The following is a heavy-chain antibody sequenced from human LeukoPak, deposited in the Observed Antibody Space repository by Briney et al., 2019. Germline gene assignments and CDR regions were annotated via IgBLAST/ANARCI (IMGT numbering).Heavy chain of an antibody. V-gene: IGHV3-23*01. CDR3: AKDPPGVPAAHPGRFDP. D-gene: IGHD2-2*01. CDR2: ISGSGGST. Sequence: GGSLRLSCAASGFTFSSYAMSWVRQAPGKGLEWVSAISGSGGSTYYADSVKGRFTISRDNSKNTLYLQMNSLRAEDTAVYYCAKDPPGVPAAHPGRFDPWGQGTLVTVSS. CDR1: GFTFSSYA. J-gene: IGHJ5*02.